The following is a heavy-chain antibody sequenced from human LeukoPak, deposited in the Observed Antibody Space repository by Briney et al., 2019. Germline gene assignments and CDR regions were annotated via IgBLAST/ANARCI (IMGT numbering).Heavy chain of an antibody. J-gene: IGHJ4*02. CDR3: ARDGGSAIPFDY. CDR1: GFPFSSHW. Sequence: GGSLRLSCAASGFPFSSHWLSWFRQSPGKGLEWVAHINQDGSEKSYVDSVKGRFTISRDNARNSQWLQMNSLRAEDTAVYYCARDGGSAIPFDYWGQGTLVTVSS. V-gene: IGHV3-7*01. CDR2: INQDGSEK.